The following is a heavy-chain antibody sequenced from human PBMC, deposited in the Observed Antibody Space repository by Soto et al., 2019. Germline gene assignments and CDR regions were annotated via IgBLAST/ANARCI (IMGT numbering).Heavy chain of an antibody. Sequence: SVKVSCKASGGAFSSYAISWVRQAPGQGLEWMGGIIPIFGTANYAQKFQGRVTLTTDTSTSTAYMELTSLRSNDTAIYYCAMVDVYVTPSPQDVWGQGTTVTAP. CDR3: AMVDVYVTPSPQDV. CDR1: GGAFSSYA. D-gene: IGHD3-16*01. V-gene: IGHV1-69*05. CDR2: IIPIFGTA. J-gene: IGHJ6*02.